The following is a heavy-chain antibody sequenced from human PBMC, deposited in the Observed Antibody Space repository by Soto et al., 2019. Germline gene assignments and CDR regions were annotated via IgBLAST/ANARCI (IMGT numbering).Heavy chain of an antibody. D-gene: IGHD2-2*01. Sequence: ASVKVSCKASGYSFTGHYIHWVRQAPGQGLEWMGWFNPHSGATNYAASFQGRVTMTRDTSISTAYMELSRLRSDDTAVYYCARGLGYCSSGVCYDAFDVWGQGTMVTVSS. V-gene: IGHV1-2*02. CDR1: GYSFTGHY. CDR3: ARGLGYCSSGVCYDAFDV. CDR2: FNPHSGAT. J-gene: IGHJ3*01.